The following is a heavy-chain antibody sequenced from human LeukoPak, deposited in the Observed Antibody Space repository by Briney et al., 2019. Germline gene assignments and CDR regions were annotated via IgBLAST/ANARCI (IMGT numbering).Heavy chain of an antibody. CDR1: GGSISSSSYY. J-gene: IGHJ4*02. CDR3: ARNLAGHFGGFYFDD. V-gene: IGHV4-39*07. CDR2: IYYSGST. Sequence: PSETLSLTCTVSGGSISSSSYYWGWIRQPPGEGLEWIGTIYYSGSTHYNPSLKSRVTISVDTSKNQFSLKLSSVTAADTAVYYCARNLAGHFGGFYFDDWGQGTLVTVSS. D-gene: IGHD2-21*01.